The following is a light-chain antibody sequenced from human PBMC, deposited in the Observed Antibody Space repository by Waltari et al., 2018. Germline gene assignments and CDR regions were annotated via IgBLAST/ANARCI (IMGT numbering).Light chain of an antibody. J-gene: IGLJ1*01. CDR1: SSDVGGYNY. CDR2: DVS. CDR3: SSYTSSSPYV. Sequence: QSALTQPASVSGSPGQSITISCTGTSSDVGGYNYVSWYQQHPGKAPKLMIYDVSNRPSGFSNRFSGSKSGNTASLTISGLQAEDEADYYCSSYTSSSPYVFGTGTKVTVL. V-gene: IGLV2-14*01.